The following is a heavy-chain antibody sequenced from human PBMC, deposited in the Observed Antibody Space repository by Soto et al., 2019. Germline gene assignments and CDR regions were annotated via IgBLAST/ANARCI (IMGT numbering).Heavy chain of an antibody. J-gene: IGHJ6*03. D-gene: IGHD2-15*01. CDR1: GFTFSSHW. CDR2: IKQDGSEK. V-gene: IGHV3-7*01. Sequence: GGSLRLSFGASGFTFSSHWVSWVRQAPGKGLEGVANIKQDGSEKYYVDSVKGRFTISRDNAKNSLYLQMNSLRAEDTAVYYCARNPSVVVVAATRYRHYYYYMDVWGKGTTVTVSS. CDR3: ARNPSVVVVAATRYRHYYYYMDV.